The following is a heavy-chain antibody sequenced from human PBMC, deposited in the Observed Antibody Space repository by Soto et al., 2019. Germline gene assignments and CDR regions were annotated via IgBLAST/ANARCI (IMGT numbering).Heavy chain of an antibody. CDR2: IWYDGSNK. Sequence: GGSLRLSCAASGFTFSSYGMHWVRQAPGKGLEWVAVIWYDGSNKYYADSVKGRFTISGDNSKNTLYLQMNSLRAEDTAVYYCAPTLYCGGDCYMHFDYWGQGTLVTVSS. J-gene: IGHJ4*02. CDR3: APTLYCGGDCYMHFDY. D-gene: IGHD2-21*02. CDR1: GFTFSSYG. V-gene: IGHV3-33*01.